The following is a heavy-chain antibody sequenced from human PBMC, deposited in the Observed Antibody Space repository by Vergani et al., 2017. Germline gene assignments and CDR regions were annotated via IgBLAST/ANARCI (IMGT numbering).Heavy chain of an antibody. J-gene: IGHJ4*02. V-gene: IGHV5-51*01. D-gene: IGHD1-26*01. CDR1: GYSFTSYW. Sequence: EVQLVQSGAEVKKPGESLKISCKGSGYSFTSYWIGWVRQMPGKGLEWMGIIYPGDSDTRYSPSFQGQVTISADTSISTAYLQWSSLKASDPAMYYCARPQRGIVGATAVDYWGQGTLVTVSS. CDR2: IYPGDSDT. CDR3: ARPQRGIVGATAVDY.